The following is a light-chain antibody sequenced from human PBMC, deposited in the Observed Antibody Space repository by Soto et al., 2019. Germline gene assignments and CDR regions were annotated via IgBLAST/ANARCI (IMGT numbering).Light chain of an antibody. CDR1: QGIANY. CDR2: GAS. V-gene: IGKV1-9*01. J-gene: IGKJ4*01. Sequence: DIQLTQSPSFLSASVGDRVTITCRASQGIANYLAWFQQKSGKAPNLLIYGASTLQIGVPSRFSGSESGTEFTLTISNLQPEDFATYDCQQLHTFPFSFGGGTKVEIK. CDR3: QQLHTFPFS.